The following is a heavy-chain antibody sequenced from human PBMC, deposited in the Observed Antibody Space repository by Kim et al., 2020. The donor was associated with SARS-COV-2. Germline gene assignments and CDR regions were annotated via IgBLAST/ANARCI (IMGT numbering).Heavy chain of an antibody. V-gene: IGHV4-59*12. CDR1: GGSISCYY. J-gene: IGHJ2*01. CDR3: ARGGASSKYFDL. CDR2: DYSSEIT. Sequence: SETLSLTGTASGGSISCYYGVWIRHRSGRVLKCIGYDYSSEITQQNPSLRILVTMSVDASKNPFSLKMSSVTAADTAVYYCARGGASSKYFDLWGRGTLVTVSS. D-gene: IGHD2-2*01.